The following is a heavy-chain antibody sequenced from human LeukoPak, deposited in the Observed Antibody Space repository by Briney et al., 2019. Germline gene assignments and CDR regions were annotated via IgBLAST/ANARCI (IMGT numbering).Heavy chain of an antibody. V-gene: IGHV3-7*01. CDR3: ARVISARLNYYYYMDV. CDR1: GFTFSSYW. D-gene: IGHD6-6*01. CDR2: IKQDGREK. Sequence: PGGSLRLSCAASGFTFSSYWMSWVRQAPGKGLEWVANIKQDGREKYYVDSVKGRFTISRDNAKNSLYLQMNSLRAEDTAVYYCARVISARLNYYYYMDVWGKGTTVTVSS. J-gene: IGHJ6*03.